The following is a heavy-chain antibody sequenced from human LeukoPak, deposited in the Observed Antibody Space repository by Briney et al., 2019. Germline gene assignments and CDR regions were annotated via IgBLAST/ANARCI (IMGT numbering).Heavy chain of an antibody. CDR1: GYSFSDFY. CDR2: INPKRGAT. Sequence: SVRVSCKASGYSFSDFYIHWVRQAPRQALEGMGGINPKRGATTYAARFRGKVTITRDTSVNTVYLELNSLYSDDTAVFSCARDYSDGYNRSDAFDIWGQGTKLIVSS. J-gene: IGHJ3*02. V-gene: IGHV1-2*02. CDR3: ARDYSDGYNRSDAFDI. D-gene: IGHD5-18*01.